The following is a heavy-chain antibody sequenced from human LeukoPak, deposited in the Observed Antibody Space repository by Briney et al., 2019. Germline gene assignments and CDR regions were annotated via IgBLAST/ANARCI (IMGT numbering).Heavy chain of an antibody. CDR2: INPSGGST. D-gene: IGHD3-9*01. Sequence: ASVKVSCKASGYTFTGYYMHWVRQAPGQGLEWMGIINPSGGSTSYAQKFQGRVTMTRNTSISTAYMELSSLRSEDTAVYYCARGGASNSVRYFDWLSWDYYYYMDVWGKGTTVTISS. V-gene: IGHV1-46*01. J-gene: IGHJ6*03. CDR1: GYTFTGYY. CDR3: ARGGASNSVRYFDWLSWDYYYYMDV.